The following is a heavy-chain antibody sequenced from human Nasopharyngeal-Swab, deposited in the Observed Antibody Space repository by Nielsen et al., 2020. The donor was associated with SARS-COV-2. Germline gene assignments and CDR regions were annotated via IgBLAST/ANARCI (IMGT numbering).Heavy chain of an antibody. Sequence: RQAPGKGLEWIGEINHSGGTNYNPSLKSRATISVDTSKNQFSLKLSSVTAADTAVYYCARIEDCSSTSCYDYFDYWGQGTLVTVSS. D-gene: IGHD2-2*01. V-gene: IGHV4-34*01. J-gene: IGHJ4*02. CDR2: INHSGGT. CDR3: ARIEDCSSTSCYDYFDY.